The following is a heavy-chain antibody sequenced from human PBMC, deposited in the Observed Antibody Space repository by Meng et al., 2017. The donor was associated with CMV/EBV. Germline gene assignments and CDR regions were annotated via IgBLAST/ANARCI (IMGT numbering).Heavy chain of an antibody. Sequence: RLSCAASGFTFSSYGMHWVRQAPGKGLEWVAFIRYDGSNKYYADSVKGRFTISRDNSKNTLYLQMNSLRAEDTAVYYCAKGRSGWQLHYFDYWGQGTLVTVSS. CDR3: AKGRSGWQLHYFDY. CDR1: GFTFSSYG. V-gene: IGHV3-30*02. CDR2: IRYDGSNK. J-gene: IGHJ4*02. D-gene: IGHD6-19*01.